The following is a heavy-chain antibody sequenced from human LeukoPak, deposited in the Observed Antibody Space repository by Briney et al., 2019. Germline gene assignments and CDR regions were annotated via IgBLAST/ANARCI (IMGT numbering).Heavy chain of an antibody. Sequence: GGSLRLSCAASGFTFSNYAMSWVRQAPGKGLEWVSAISGSGGSTYYADSVKGRFTISRDNSKNTLYLQMNSLRAEDTAVYYCAKDFPDYYDSSGYYGVDYWGQGTLVTVSS. CDR3: AKDFPDYYDSSGYYGVDY. CDR1: GFTFSNYA. J-gene: IGHJ4*02. CDR2: ISGSGGST. D-gene: IGHD3-22*01. V-gene: IGHV3-23*01.